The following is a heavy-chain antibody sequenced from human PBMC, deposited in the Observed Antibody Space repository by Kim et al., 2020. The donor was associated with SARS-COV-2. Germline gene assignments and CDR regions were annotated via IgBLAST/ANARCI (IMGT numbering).Heavy chain of an antibody. V-gene: IGHV3-15*01. CDR2: IKSKTDGGTT. D-gene: IGHD6-19*01. J-gene: IGHJ4*02. Sequence: GGSLRLSCAASGFTFNNAWMNWVRQAPGKGLEWVGRIKSKTDGGTTDYAAPVKGRFTISRDDSKNTLYLQMNSLKTEDTAVYYCTRRSAVAGTIYWGQGTLVTVSS. CDR1: GFTFNNAW. CDR3: TRRSAVAGTIY.